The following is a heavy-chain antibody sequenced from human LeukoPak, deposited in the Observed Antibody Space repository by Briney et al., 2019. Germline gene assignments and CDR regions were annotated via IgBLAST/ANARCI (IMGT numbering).Heavy chain of an antibody. CDR3: AKAGIAVADTYFDY. Sequence: GRSLRLSCAASGFTFDDYAMHWVRQAPGKGLEWVSGISWNSGSIGYADSVKGRFTISRDNAKNSLYLQMNSLRAEDMALYYCAKAGIAVADTYFDYWGQGTLVTVSS. D-gene: IGHD6-19*01. CDR2: ISWNSGSI. V-gene: IGHV3-9*03. CDR1: GFTFDDYA. J-gene: IGHJ4*02.